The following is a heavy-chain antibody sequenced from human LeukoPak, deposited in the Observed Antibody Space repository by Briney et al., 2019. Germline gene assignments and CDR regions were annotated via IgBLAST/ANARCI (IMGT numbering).Heavy chain of an antibody. D-gene: IGHD3-10*02. J-gene: IGHJ3*02. CDR1: GFTFTTYA. CDR2: IRTSATST. V-gene: IGHV3-23*01. CDR3: AKDYYVSASGNFDAFDM. Sequence: PGGSLRLSCVASGFTFTTYAMNWVRQAPGKGLEWVSTIRTSATSTYYADSVKGRFTISRDSSKNILYLQMNSLRAEDTAVYYCAKDYYVSASGNFDAFDMWGQGTMVTVSS.